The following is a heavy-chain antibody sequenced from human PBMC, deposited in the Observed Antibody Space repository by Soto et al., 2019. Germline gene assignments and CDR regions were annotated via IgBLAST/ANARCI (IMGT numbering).Heavy chain of an antibody. D-gene: IGHD3-10*01. CDR3: ARSFSVQGVLYDY. CDR2: IYTSGST. CDR1: GGSISSYY. Sequence: ETLSLTGTISGGSISSYYWSWIRQPAGKGLEWIGRIYTSGSTNYNPSLKSRVTMSVDTSKNQFSLKLSSVTAADTAVYYCARSFSVQGVLYDYWGQGTLVTVSS. V-gene: IGHV4-4*07. J-gene: IGHJ4*02.